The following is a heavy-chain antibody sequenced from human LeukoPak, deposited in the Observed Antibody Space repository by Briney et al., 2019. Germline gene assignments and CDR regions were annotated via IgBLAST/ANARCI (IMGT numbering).Heavy chain of an antibody. CDR1: GFTFSSYG. D-gene: IGHD2-15*01. V-gene: IGHV3-30*18. CDR2: ISNDGSEE. J-gene: IGHJ4*02. CDR3: AKECSGGICNDYYFAY. Sequence: GGSLRLSCAASGFTFSSYGMHWVRQAPGKGLEWVAIISNDGSEEYCADSVKGRFTVSRDNSKNTLHLQMNSLRPEDTAVYYCAKECSGGICNDYYFAYWGQGTLVTVSS.